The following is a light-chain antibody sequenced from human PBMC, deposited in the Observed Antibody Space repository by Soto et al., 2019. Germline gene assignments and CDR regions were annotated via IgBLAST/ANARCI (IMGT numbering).Light chain of an antibody. CDR3: AVWDNSLNGVA. Sequence: QCVLTQTPSACGTPGQRVTISCSGSNSNMGRNYVYWYQQVPGTAPKLLMYRNDVRPSGVPDRFTGSKSGTSASLAISGLRSEDEADYYCAVWDNSLNGVAFGGGTKLTVI. CDR1: NSNMGRNY. J-gene: IGLJ2*01. V-gene: IGLV1-47*01. CDR2: RND.